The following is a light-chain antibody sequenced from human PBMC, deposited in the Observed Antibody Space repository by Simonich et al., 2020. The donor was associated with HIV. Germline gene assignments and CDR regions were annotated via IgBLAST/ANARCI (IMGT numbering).Light chain of an antibody. V-gene: IGLV2-8*01. Sequence: QSALTQPPSASGSPGQSVTISCTGTSSDVGGYNDVSWYQQHPGKAPKLMKYEVNKRPSGVPDVFSGSKSGNTASLTVSGLQAEDESDYYCSSYAGSNNWVFGGGTKVTVL. CDR2: EVN. J-gene: IGLJ3*02. CDR1: SSDVGGYND. CDR3: SSYAGSNNWV.